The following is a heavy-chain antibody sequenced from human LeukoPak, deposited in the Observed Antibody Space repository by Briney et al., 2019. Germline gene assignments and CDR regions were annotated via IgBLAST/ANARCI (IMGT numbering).Heavy chain of an antibody. CDR3: ARASANCSSTSCPRGYYYYYMDV. CDR2: INWNGGST. J-gene: IGHJ6*03. V-gene: IGHV3-20*04. Sequence: GGSLRLSCAASGFTFDDYGMSWVRQAPGKGLEWVSGINWNGGSTGYADSEKGRFTISRDNAKNSLYLQMNSLRAEDTALYYCARASANCSSTSCPRGYYYYYMDVWGKGTTVTLSS. CDR1: GFTFDDYG. D-gene: IGHD2-2*01.